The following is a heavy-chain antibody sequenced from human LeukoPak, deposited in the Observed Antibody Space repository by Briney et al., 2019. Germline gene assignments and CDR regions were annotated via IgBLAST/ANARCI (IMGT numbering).Heavy chain of an antibody. Sequence: PSETLSLTCAVSGYSISSGYYWGWIRQPPGKGLEWIGSIYHSGSTYYNPSLKSRVTISVDTSKNQFSLKRSSVTAADTAVYYCARLLSDPDYWGQGTLVTVSS. CDR2: IYHSGST. V-gene: IGHV4-38-2*01. D-gene: IGHD1-26*01. CDR3: ARLLSDPDY. CDR1: GYSISSGYY. J-gene: IGHJ4*02.